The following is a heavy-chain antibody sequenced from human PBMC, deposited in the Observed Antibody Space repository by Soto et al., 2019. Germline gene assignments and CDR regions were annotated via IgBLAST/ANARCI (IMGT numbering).Heavy chain of an antibody. CDR2: IYYSGST. J-gene: IGHJ6*02. CDR3: ARDNYDVWSGTNYYGRDV. Sequence: SETLSLTCTVSGGSISSSSYYWGWIRQPPGKGLEWIGSIYYSGSTYYNPSLKSRVTISVDTSKNQFSLKLSSVTAADTAVYYCARDNYDVWSGTNYYGRDVWGQGTTVTVSS. CDR1: GGSISSSSYY. V-gene: IGHV4-39*02. D-gene: IGHD3-3*01.